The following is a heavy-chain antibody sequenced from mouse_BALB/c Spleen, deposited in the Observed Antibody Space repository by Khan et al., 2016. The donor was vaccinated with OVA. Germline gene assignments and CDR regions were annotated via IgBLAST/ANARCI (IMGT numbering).Heavy chain of an antibody. V-gene: IGHV2-6-1*01. CDR2: IWSDGTT. CDR3: ARQPYYHYNIMDY. D-gene: IGHD2-10*01. Sequence: VELVESGPGLAAPSQSLSITCTISGFSLTTYGVHWVRQPPGKGLEWLVVIWSDGTTNYNSALKSRLTISKDNSQSPAFLKMNSLQTDDTAIYFCARQPYYHYNIMDYWGQGTSVTVSS. J-gene: IGHJ4*01. CDR1: GFSLTTYG.